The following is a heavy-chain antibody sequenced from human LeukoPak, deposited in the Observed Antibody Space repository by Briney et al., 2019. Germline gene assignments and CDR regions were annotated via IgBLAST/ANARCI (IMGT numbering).Heavy chain of an antibody. CDR1: GFTFSSYG. CDR2: IRYDGSNK. Sequence: GGSLRLSCAASGFTFSSYGMHWVRQAPGKGLEWVAFIRYDGSNKYYADSVKGRFTISRDNSKNTLYLQMNSLRAEDTAVYYCAKVSTTRTYYDFWSGPNWFDPWGQGTLVTVSS. CDR3: AKVSTTRTYYDFWSGPNWFDP. D-gene: IGHD3-3*01. J-gene: IGHJ5*02. V-gene: IGHV3-30*02.